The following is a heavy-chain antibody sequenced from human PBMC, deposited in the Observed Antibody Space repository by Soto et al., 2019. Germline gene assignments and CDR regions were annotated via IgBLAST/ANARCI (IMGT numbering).Heavy chain of an antibody. Sequence: GGSLRLSCAASGFTFSSSAMSWVRQAPGKGLEWVSALSVSGGSTYYADSVKGRFTISRDNSKDTLYLQMNSLRAEDTAVYYCAKVPITTRIGMDVWGQGTSVTVSS. CDR1: GFTFSSSA. CDR2: LSVSGGST. V-gene: IGHV3-23*01. CDR3: AKVPITTRIGMDV. J-gene: IGHJ6*02. D-gene: IGHD3-22*01.